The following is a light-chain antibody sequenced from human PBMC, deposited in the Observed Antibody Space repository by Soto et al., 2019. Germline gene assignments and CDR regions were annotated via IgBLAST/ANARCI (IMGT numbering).Light chain of an antibody. CDR2: DNH. V-gene: IGLV1-44*01. CDR1: SSNIGINT. Sequence: QSVLTQPPSASGTPGQRVTFSCSGGSSNIGINTVNWYRQLPGTAPQLLISDNHRRPSGVPDRFSGSKSGTSASLAISGLQSEDEATYFCAAWDVSLKGLVFGTGTKVTV. J-gene: IGLJ1*01. CDR3: AAWDVSLKGLV.